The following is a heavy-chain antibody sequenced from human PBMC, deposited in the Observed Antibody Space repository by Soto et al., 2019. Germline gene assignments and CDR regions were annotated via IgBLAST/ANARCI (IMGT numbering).Heavy chain of an antibody. CDR3: AKTTDGWFSAFEI. CDR2: ISGSGTTA. J-gene: IGHJ3*02. D-gene: IGHD6-19*01. CDR1: GFIFSSYA. V-gene: IGHV3-23*01. Sequence: EVQLLESGGGLVQPGGSLRLSCAASGFIFSSYAMSWVRQAPGKGLEWVSAISGSGTTAYYADSVKGRFTFSRDNSKKTVYLQMNSLRAEDMAVYYCAKTTDGWFSAFEIWGQGTMVTVSS.